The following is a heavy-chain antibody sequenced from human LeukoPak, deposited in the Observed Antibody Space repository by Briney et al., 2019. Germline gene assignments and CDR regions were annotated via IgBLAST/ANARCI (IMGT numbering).Heavy chain of an antibody. V-gene: IGHV3-21*01. Sequence: GGSLRLSCAASGFTFSSYSMNWVRQAPGKGLEWVSSISSSSSYIYYADSVKGRFTISRDNAKNPLYLQMNSLRAEDTAVYYCAREPSRGSGHYWGQGTLVTVSS. CDR3: AREPSRGSGHY. CDR2: ISSSSSYI. J-gene: IGHJ4*02. CDR1: GFTFSSYS. D-gene: IGHD3-10*01.